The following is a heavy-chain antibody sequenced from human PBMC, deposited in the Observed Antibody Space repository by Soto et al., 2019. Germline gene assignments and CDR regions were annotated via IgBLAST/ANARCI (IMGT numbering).Heavy chain of an antibody. Sequence: GESLKISCKGSGYRFTSYWISWVRQMPGKGLEWMGRIDPSNSYTHYSPSFHGHVTISADNSISTAYLQWSNLRASDTAIYYCAFLDTSLDFGFWGQGTLVTVSS. CDR2: IDPSNSYT. CDR1: GYRFTSYW. CDR3: AFLDTSLDFGF. D-gene: IGHD3-3*02. J-gene: IGHJ4*02. V-gene: IGHV5-10-1*01.